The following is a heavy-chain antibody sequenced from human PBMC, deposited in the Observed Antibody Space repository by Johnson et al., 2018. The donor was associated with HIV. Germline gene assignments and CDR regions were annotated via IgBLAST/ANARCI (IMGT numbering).Heavy chain of an antibody. Sequence: QVLLVESGGGVVQPGRSLRLSCAASGFTFSSYGMHWVRQAPGKGLEWVAVKSYDGNNKYYADSVKGRFTISRDNSKNTLYLQMNSLRAEDTAVYYCAKEGSGYFHAFDIWGQGTMVTVSS. D-gene: IGHD3-22*01. J-gene: IGHJ3*02. V-gene: IGHV3-30*18. CDR2: KSYDGNNK. CDR1: GFTFSSYG. CDR3: AKEGSGYFHAFDI.